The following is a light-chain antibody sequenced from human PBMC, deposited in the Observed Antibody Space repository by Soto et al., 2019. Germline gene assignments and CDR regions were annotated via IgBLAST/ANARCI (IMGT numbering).Light chain of an antibody. J-gene: IGLJ7*01. CDR3: QSYDSSLSGSV. Sequence: QSALTQPPSVSGAPGQRVTISCTGSSSNIGAGYYVHWYQQLPGTAPKLLIYGNSNRPSGVPDRFSGSKSGTSASLAITGLQAEDEAEYYCQSYDSSLSGSVFGGGTQLTVL. CDR1: SSNIGAGYY. CDR2: GNS. V-gene: IGLV1-40*01.